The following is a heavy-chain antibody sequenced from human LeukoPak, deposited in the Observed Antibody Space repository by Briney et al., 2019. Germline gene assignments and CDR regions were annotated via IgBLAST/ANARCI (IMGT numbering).Heavy chain of an antibody. CDR2: IYYSGNT. Sequence: SETLSLTCTVSGGSTTNYYWSWIRQPPGKGLEWIGYIYYSGNTNCNPSLKSRVTISVDTSNNQFSLNLSSVTAADTAVYYCARGPPRYYFDYWGQGTLVTVSS. V-gene: IGHV4-59*01. J-gene: IGHJ4*02. CDR3: ARGPPRYYFDY. CDR1: GGSTTNYY.